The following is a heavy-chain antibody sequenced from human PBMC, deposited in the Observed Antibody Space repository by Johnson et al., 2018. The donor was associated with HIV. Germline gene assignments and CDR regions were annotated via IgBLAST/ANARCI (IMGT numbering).Heavy chain of an antibody. J-gene: IGHJ3*02. CDR3: AREQQLNLDAVDI. V-gene: IGHV3-9*01. D-gene: IGHD6-13*01. CDR2: ISWNSGSI. Sequence: VQLVESGGGLVQPGRSLRLSCAASGFTFDDYAMHWVRQAPGKGLEWVSGISWNSGSIGYADSVKGRFTISRDNAKNTLYLQMNSLRAEDTAVYYCAREQQLNLDAVDIWGQGTMVTVSS. CDR1: GFTFDDYA.